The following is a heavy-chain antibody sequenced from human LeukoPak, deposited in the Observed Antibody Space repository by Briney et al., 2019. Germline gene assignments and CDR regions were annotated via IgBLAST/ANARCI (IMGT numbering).Heavy chain of an antibody. D-gene: IGHD6-13*01. CDR3: ARERVYQYYYYYMDV. CDR1: GGSISSHY. Sequence: PSETLSLTCTVSGGSISSHYWSWIRQPPGKGLEWIGYIYYSGSTNYNPSLKSRVTISVDTSKNQFSLKLSSVTAADTAVYYCARERVYQYYYYYMDVWGKGSTVTVSS. CDR2: IYYSGST. J-gene: IGHJ6*03. V-gene: IGHV4-59*11.